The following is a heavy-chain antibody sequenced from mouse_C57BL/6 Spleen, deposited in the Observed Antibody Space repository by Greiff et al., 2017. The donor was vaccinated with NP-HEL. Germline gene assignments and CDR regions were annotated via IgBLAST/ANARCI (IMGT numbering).Heavy chain of an antibody. V-gene: IGHV1-50*01. J-gene: IGHJ2*01. CDR3: ARGRDGNDY. CDR1: GYTFTSYW. CDR2: IDPSDSYT. Sequence: QVHVKQPGAELVKPGASVKLSCKASGYTFTSYWMQWVKQRPGQGLEWIGEIDPSDSYTNYNQKFKGKATLTVDTSSSTAYMQLSSLTSEDSAVYYCARGRDGNDYWGQGTTLTVSS. D-gene: IGHD2-1*01.